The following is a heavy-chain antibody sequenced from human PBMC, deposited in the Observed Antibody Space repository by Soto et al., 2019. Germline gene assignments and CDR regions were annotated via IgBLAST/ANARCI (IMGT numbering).Heavy chain of an antibody. D-gene: IGHD6-6*01. V-gene: IGHV4-39*01. Sequence: PSETLSLTCTVSGGSISGSSYYWGWIRQPPGKGPEWIGSIYYSGSTYYNPSLKSRVTISVDTSKNQFSLKLSSVTAADTAVYYCARHRRSSAADDFDIWGQGTMVTVSS. CDR2: IYYSGST. CDR1: GGSISGSSYY. CDR3: ARHRRSSAADDFDI. J-gene: IGHJ3*02.